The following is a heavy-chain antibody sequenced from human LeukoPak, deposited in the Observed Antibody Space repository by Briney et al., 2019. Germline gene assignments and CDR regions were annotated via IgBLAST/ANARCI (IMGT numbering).Heavy chain of an antibody. J-gene: IGHJ4*02. D-gene: IGHD5-24*01. CDR1: GYTFTGYY. V-gene: IGHV1-2*02. CDR2: INPNSGGT. CDR3: ARVGDGYNLGY. Sequence: ASVKVSCKASGYTFTGYYMHWVRQAPGQGLEWMGWINPNSGGTNHAQKFQGRVTMTRDTSISTAYMELSRLRSDDTAVYYCARVGDGYNLGYWGQGTLVTVSS.